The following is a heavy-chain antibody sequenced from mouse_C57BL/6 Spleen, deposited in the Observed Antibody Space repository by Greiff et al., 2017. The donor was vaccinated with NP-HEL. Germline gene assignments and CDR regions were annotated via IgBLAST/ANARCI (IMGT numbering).Heavy chain of an antibody. J-gene: IGHJ2*01. D-gene: IGHD1-1*01. Sequence: QVQLQQPGAELVKPGASVKLSCKASGYTFTSYWMQWVKQRPGQGLEWIGEIDPSDSYTNYNQKFKGKATLTVDTSSSTAYMQLSSLTSEDSAVYYCARYYYGYFEYWGTGTTLTVSS. V-gene: IGHV1-50*01. CDR2: IDPSDSYT. CDR1: GYTFTSYW. CDR3: ARYYYGYFEY.